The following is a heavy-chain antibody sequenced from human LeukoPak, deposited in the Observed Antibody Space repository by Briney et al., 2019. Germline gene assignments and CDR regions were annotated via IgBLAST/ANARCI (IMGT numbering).Heavy chain of an antibody. V-gene: IGHV4-39*07. J-gene: IGHJ4*02. CDR2: IYYSGST. CDR3: AKFGGSFAFLDY. CDR1: GGSIGSNSYY. D-gene: IGHD1-26*01. Sequence: SETLSHTCTVSGGSIGSNSYYWGWLRHPPGKGRVWLGSIYYSGSTYYNPSLKSRVTIPVDTSKKHLSLKLSSVTAADTAVYYCAKFGGSFAFLDYWGQGTLVMVSS.